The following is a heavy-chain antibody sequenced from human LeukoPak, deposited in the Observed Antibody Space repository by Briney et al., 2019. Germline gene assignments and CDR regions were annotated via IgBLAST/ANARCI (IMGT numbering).Heavy chain of an antibody. D-gene: IGHD2-2*01. Sequence: KAGGSLRLSWVASEFTLSDYTMSSVRQAPGKGLEWVPSISSRSSFINYADSVRVRFTISRDNARNSVYLQMDSLRAEDTAVYLCARDWARTGYCSSANCPDAFDLWGQGTMVTVSS. J-gene: IGHJ3*01. V-gene: IGHV3-21*01. CDR1: EFTLSDYT. CDR2: ISSRSSFI. CDR3: ARDWARTGYCSSANCPDAFDL.